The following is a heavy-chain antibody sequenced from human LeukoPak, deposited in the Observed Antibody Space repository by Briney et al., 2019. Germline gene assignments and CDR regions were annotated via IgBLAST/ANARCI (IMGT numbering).Heavy chain of an antibody. CDR2: ISSSGSTI. CDR3: ASQTDTAYMDV. D-gene: IGHD5-18*01. CDR1: GFTVSSNY. V-gene: IGHV3-11*04. J-gene: IGHJ6*03. Sequence: GGSLRLSCAASGFTVSSNYMSWVRQAPGKGLEWVSYISSSGSTIHYADSVKGRFTISRDNAKNSLYLQMNSLRAEDTAVYYCASQTDTAYMDVWGKGTTVTISS.